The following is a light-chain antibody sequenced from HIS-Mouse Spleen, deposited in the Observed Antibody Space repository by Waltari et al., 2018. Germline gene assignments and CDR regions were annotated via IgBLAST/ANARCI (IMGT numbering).Light chain of an antibody. Sequence: QSALTQPASVSGSPGQSITISCTGTSSDVGSYNLVSWYQQHPGKAPKLIIYVGSKRPSGVSNRFSGSKSGNTASLTISGLQAEDEADYYCCSYAGSSTFVVVFGGGTKLTVL. CDR3: CSYAGSSTFVVV. J-gene: IGLJ2*01. CDR2: VGS. V-gene: IGLV2-23*03. CDR1: SSDVGSYNL.